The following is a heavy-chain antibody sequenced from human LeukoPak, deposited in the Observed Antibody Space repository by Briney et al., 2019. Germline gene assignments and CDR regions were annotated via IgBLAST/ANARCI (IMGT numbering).Heavy chain of an antibody. D-gene: IGHD3-22*01. CDR2: INTDGSST. CDR3: ARDSEMGGYYSDGSGHGWFDP. Sequence: GGSLRLSCAASGFTFSSYWMHWVRQAPGKGLVWVSRINTDGSSTSYADSVKGRFTISRDNAENSLYLQMNSLRAEDTAVYYCARDSEMGGYYSDGSGHGWFDPWGQGTLVTVSS. V-gene: IGHV3-74*01. CDR1: GFTFSSYW. J-gene: IGHJ5*02.